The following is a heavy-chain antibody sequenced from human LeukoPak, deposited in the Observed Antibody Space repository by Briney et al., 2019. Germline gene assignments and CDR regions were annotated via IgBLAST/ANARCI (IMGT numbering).Heavy chain of an antibody. V-gene: IGHV3-21*01. CDR3: TRERSIAVIITAGFDY. Sequence: KPGGSLRLSCAASGFTFSSYSMNWVRQAPGKGLEWVSSIGYRGNYIYYADSVKGRFTISRDNAKSSLYLQMNSLRGEDTAVYFCTRERSIAVIITAGFDYWGQGALVTVSS. CDR2: IGYRGNYI. D-gene: IGHD3-3*01. CDR1: GFTFSSYS. J-gene: IGHJ4*02.